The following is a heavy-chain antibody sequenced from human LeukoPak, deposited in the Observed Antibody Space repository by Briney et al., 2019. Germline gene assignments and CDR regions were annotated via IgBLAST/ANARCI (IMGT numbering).Heavy chain of an antibody. CDR1: GDSITGSSYY. Sequence: SETLSLTCTVSGDSITGSSYYWGWLRQPPGKGLEWIGSMYYSGSTYSNPSLKSRVTISVDTSKNQFSLKLSSVTAADTAVYYCARHYYDSTGYYYFDYWGQGTLVTVSS. CDR2: MYYSGST. V-gene: IGHV4-39*01. CDR3: ARHYYDSTGYYYFDY. J-gene: IGHJ4*02. D-gene: IGHD3-22*01.